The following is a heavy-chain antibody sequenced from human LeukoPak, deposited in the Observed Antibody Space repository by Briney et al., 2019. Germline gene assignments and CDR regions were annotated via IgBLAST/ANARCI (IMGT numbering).Heavy chain of an antibody. Sequence: SETLSLTCAVYGGSFSGYYWSWIRQPPGKGLEWIGEINHSGSTNYNPSFKSRVTISVDTSKNQFSLKLSSVTAADTAVYYCARGTSIRTFDYWGQGTLVTVSS. CDR2: INHSGST. D-gene: IGHD6-6*01. CDR1: GGSFSGYY. J-gene: IGHJ4*02. V-gene: IGHV4-34*01. CDR3: ARGTSIRTFDY.